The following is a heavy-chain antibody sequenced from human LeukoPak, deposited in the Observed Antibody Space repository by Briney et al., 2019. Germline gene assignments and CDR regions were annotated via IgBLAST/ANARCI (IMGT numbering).Heavy chain of an antibody. CDR2: IYYSGST. D-gene: IGHD6-6*01. J-gene: IGHJ5*02. Sequence: SETLSLTCTVSGGSISSSSYYWGWLRQPPGKGLEWIGSIYYSGSTYYNPSLMSRVTISVDTSKNQFSLKLSSVTAADTAVYYCARKAPIAARSSNWFDPWGQGTLVTVSS. V-gene: IGHV4-39*07. CDR1: GGSISSSSYY. CDR3: ARKAPIAARSSNWFDP.